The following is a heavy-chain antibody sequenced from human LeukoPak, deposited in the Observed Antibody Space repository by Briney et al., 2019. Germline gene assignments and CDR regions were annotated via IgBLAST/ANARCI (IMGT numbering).Heavy chain of an antibody. J-gene: IGHJ4*02. CDR1: GYTFTGYY. Sequence: GASVKVSCTASGYTFTGYYMHWVRQAPGQGLEWMGRINPNSGGTKYAQKFQGRVTMTRDTSTSTAYMELSRLRSDDTAVYYCARGWPTEFDYWGQGTLVTVSS. CDR2: INPNSGGT. V-gene: IGHV1-2*06. D-gene: IGHD2-15*01. CDR3: ARGWPTEFDY.